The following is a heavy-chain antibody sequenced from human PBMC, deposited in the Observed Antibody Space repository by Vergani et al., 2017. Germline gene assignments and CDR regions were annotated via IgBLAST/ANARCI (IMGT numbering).Heavy chain of an antibody. V-gene: IGHV3-74*01. D-gene: IGHD5-12*01. CDR3: VRARCSGPCFMSNWFDS. CDR1: GFSFSGYW. CDR2: IKSDGSIT. Sequence: EVQLVESGGGLIHPGGSLRLSCEGSGFSFSGYWMHWVRQSPEKGLVWVSRIKSDGSITNYADSGKGLFTISRDNAKNTLYLEMNSLRGDDTAIYYCVRARCSGPCFMSNWFDSWGQGTLVTVSS. J-gene: IGHJ5*01.